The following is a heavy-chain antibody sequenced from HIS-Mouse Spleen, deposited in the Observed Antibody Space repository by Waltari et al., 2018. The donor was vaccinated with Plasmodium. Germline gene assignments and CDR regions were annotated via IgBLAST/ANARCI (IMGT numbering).Heavy chain of an antibody. CDR3: ASSWYWYFDL. CDR2: IKQDGSEK. Sequence: EVQLVESGGGLVHPEGSLRLSCDASGVTISSYWMSWVRQAPGKGLEWVANIKQDGSEKYYVDSVKGRFTISRDNAKNSLYLQMNSLRAEDTAVYYCASSWYWYFDLWGRGTLVTVSS. V-gene: IGHV3-7*01. J-gene: IGHJ2*01. D-gene: IGHD6-13*01. CDR1: GVTISSYW.